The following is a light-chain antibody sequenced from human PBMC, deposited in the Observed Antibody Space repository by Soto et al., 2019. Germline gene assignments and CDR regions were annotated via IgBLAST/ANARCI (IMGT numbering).Light chain of an antibody. Sequence: DIVMTQSPLSLPVTPGGSGSISFRSSQILLHSTGYNFLDWYQQKPGQPPKLLIYWASTRESGVPDRFSGSGSGTDFTLTISSLQAEDVAVYYCQQYYSTPLTCGGGTKVDIK. V-gene: IGKV4-1*01. CDR3: QQYYSTPLT. CDR1: QILLHSTGYNF. J-gene: IGKJ4*01. CDR2: WAS.